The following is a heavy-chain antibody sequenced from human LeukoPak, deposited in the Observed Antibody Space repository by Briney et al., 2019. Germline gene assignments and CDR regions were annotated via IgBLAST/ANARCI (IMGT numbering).Heavy chain of an antibody. Sequence: SVKVSCKASGGTFSSYTISWVRQAPGQGLEWMGRIIPILGIANYAQKFQGRVTITADKSTSTAYMELSSLRSEDTAVYYCARLVPAATPDPKTRDCWGQGTLVTVSS. D-gene: IGHD2-2*01. CDR3: ARLVPAATPDPKTRDC. CDR2: IIPILGIA. CDR1: GGTFSSYT. V-gene: IGHV1-69*02. J-gene: IGHJ4*02.